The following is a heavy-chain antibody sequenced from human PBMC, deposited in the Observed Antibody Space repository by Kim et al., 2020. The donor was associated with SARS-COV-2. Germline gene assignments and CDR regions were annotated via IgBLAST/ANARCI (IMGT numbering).Heavy chain of an antibody. CDR3: ARDRPITFGGLIVPDAFDI. J-gene: IGHJ3*02. CDR2: INPSDGST. CDR1: GYTFSTHY. Sequence: ASVKVSCKASGYTFSTHYIHWVRQAPGQGLEWMGLINPSDGSTSYVDRLQGRVIMTRDTSTTTVYMELNSLRSEDTAVYFCARDRPITFGGLIVPDAFDIWRQGPMVSVSS. D-gene: IGHD3-16*02. V-gene: IGHV1-46*04.